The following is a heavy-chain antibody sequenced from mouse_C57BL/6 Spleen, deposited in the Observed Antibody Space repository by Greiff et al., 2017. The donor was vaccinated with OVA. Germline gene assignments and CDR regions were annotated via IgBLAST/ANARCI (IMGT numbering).Heavy chain of an antibody. D-gene: IGHD2-5*01. CDR1: GYSITSGYY. CDR2: IRYDGSN. Sequence: DVQLQESGPGLVKPSQSLSLTCSVTGYSITSGYYWNWIRQFPGNKLEWMGYIRYDGSNNYNPSLKNRIPITRVTSKNQLFLKLDSVPTDDTATYYCARGGSNSQYYFAYWGQGTTLTGSS. V-gene: IGHV3-6*01. J-gene: IGHJ2*01. CDR3: ARGGSNSQYYFAY.